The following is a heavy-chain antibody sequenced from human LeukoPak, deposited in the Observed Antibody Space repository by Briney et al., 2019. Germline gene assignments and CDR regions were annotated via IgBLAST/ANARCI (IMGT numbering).Heavy chain of an antibody. CDR1: GGSFSGYY. D-gene: IGHD2-15*01. CDR3: ASQAYCSGGSCSSDRNHYYYGMDV. CDR2: SNHSGST. Sequence: SETLSLTCAVYGGSFSGYYWSWIRQPPGKGLEWIGESNHSGSTNYNPSLKSRVTITVDTSKNQFSLKLSSVTAADTAVYYCASQAYCSGGSCSSDRNHYYYGMDVRGQGTTVTVSS. J-gene: IGHJ6*02. V-gene: IGHV4-34*01.